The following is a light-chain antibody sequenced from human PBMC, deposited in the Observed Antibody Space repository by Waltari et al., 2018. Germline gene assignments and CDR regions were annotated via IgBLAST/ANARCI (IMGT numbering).Light chain of an antibody. CDR3: QQYNDWPRT. Sequence: MTQSPATLSVSPGERATLSFRASQSVSINVAWYQQKSGQAPRLLIHGASTRATGIPARFGASGSGTEFTLTIDSLQSEDFALYFCQQYNDWPRTFGQWTKVEI. V-gene: IGKV3-15*01. CDR2: GAS. J-gene: IGKJ1*01. CDR1: QSVSIN.